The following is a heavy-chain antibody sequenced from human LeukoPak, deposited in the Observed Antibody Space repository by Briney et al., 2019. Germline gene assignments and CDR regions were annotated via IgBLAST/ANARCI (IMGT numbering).Heavy chain of an antibody. CDR3: ARVRELRWLQSGVNSYYYMDV. V-gene: IGHV4-34*01. CDR2: IYSSGNT. Sequence: SETLSLTCAVYGGSFSGYYWSWIRQPPGKGLEWIGTIYSSGNTYYSPSLKSRVTISVDTSKNQFSLKLSSVTAADTAVYYCARVRELRWLQSGVNSYYYMDVWGKGTTVTVSS. J-gene: IGHJ6*03. D-gene: IGHD5-24*01. CDR1: GGSFSGYY.